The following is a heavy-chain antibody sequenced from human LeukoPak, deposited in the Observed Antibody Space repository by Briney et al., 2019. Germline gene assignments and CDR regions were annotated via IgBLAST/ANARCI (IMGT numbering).Heavy chain of an antibody. CDR1: GYTSTSYG. D-gene: IGHD4-17*01. Sequence: ASVKVSCKASGYTSTSYGISWVRQAPGQGLEWMGWISAYNGNTNYAQKLQGRVTMTTDTSTSTAYMELRSLRSDDTAVYYGAREGDGDYGVAFDIWGQGTMVTVSS. J-gene: IGHJ3*02. CDR2: ISAYNGNT. V-gene: IGHV1-18*01. CDR3: AREGDGDYGVAFDI.